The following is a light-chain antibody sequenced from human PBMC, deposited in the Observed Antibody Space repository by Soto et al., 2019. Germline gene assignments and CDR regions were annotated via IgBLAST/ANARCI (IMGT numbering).Light chain of an antibody. CDR2: LTS. Sequence: EIVLTQSPGTLSLSPGERVTLSCRASQSVSSNYLAWYQQKPGQAPRLLIYLTSNRAAGIPARFSGSGSGTDFTLTISDVEPEDFAVYYCHQRQSWPRTFGQGTKVDI. J-gene: IGKJ1*01. CDR1: QSVSSNY. V-gene: IGKV3-11*01. CDR3: HQRQSWPRT.